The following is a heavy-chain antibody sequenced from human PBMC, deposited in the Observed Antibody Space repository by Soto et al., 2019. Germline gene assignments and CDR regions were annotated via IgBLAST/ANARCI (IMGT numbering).Heavy chain of an antibody. Sequence: QVQLVQSGAEEKKPGASVKVSCKASGYTFTNYATHWVRQAPGQRLEWMGWINAGNGNTKYSQKFQGRVTITRDTSASTAYMELSSVRSEDTAVYYCARVSGSYLPDYWGQGTLVTVSS. CDR1: GYTFTNYA. CDR3: ARVSGSYLPDY. V-gene: IGHV1-3*05. CDR2: INAGNGNT. J-gene: IGHJ4*02. D-gene: IGHD6-19*01.